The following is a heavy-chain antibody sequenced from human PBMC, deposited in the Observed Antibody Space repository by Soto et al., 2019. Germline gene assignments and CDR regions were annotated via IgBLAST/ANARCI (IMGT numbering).Heavy chain of an antibody. CDR2: INWNSGSI. Sequence: EVQLVESWGGLVQPGRSLRLSCAASGFTFDDYAMHWVRQVPGKGLEWVSGINWNSGSIRYADSVKGRFAISRDNAKNSLHLQMNSLRAEDTAFYYCVKDESINWYSGHFRHWGQGTLVTVSS. V-gene: IGHV3-9*01. CDR1: GFTFDDYA. D-gene: IGHD6-13*01. CDR3: VKDESINWYSGHFRH. J-gene: IGHJ1*01.